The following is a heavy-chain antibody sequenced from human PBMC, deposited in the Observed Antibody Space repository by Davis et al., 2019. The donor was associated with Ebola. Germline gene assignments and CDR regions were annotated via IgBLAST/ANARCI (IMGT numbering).Heavy chain of an antibody. D-gene: IGHD2/OR15-2a*01. CDR2: LSAYNGNT. CDR3: ARPSGYYGWFDP. Sequence: ASVKVSCKASGYTFTSYGISWVRPAPGHGLAWMGWLSAYNGNTNYAQKLQGRVTMTTDTSTSTAYMELRSLRSDDTAVYYCARPSGYYGWFDPWGQGTLVTVSS. V-gene: IGHV1-18*01. J-gene: IGHJ5*02. CDR1: GYTFTSYG.